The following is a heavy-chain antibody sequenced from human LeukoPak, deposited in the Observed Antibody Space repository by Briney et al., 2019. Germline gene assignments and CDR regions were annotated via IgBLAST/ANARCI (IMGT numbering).Heavy chain of an antibody. V-gene: IGHV4-59*08. CDR3: ARLKRELLVVNYYYYGMDV. Sequence: SETLPLTCTVSGGSISSYYWSWIRQPPGKGLEWIGYIYYSGSTNYNPSLKSRVTISVDTSKNQFSLKLSSVTAADTAVYYCARLKRELLVVNYYYYGMDVWGQGTTVTVSS. CDR1: GGSISSYY. J-gene: IGHJ6*02. CDR2: IYYSGST. D-gene: IGHD6-6*01.